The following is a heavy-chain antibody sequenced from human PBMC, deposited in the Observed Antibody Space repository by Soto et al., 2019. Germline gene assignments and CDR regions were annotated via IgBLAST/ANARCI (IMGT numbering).Heavy chain of an antibody. Sequence: GGSLRLSCAASGFTFSSYSMNWVRQAPGKGLEWVSSISSSSSYIYYADSVKGRFTISRDNAKNSLYLQMNSLRAEDTAVYYCARVAVAGTAYAFGIWGQGTMVTVSS. CDR1: GFTFSSYS. CDR3: ARVAVAGTAYAFGI. D-gene: IGHD6-19*01. J-gene: IGHJ3*02. CDR2: ISSSSSYI. V-gene: IGHV3-21*01.